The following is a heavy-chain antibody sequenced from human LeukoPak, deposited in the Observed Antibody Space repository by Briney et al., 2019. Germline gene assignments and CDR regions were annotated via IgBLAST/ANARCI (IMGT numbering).Heavy chain of an antibody. J-gene: IGHJ3*02. Sequence: GGSLRLSCAASGFTFSSYSMNWVRQAPGKGLEWVSSINCSSSYIYYADSVKGRFTISRDNAKNSLYLQMNSLRAEDTAVYYCARDSAYCGGDCYSGAGDAFDIWGQGTMVTVSS. D-gene: IGHD2-21*02. CDR3: ARDSAYCGGDCYSGAGDAFDI. CDR1: GFTFSSYS. V-gene: IGHV3-21*01. CDR2: INCSSSYI.